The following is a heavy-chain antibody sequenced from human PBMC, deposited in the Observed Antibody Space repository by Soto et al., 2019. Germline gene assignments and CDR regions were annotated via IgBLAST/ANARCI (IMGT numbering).Heavy chain of an antibody. CDR2: INRSGST. J-gene: IGHJ5*02. Sequence: PSETLSLTCAVYGGSFPGYYWSWIRQPPGKGLEWIGEINRSGSTNYNSSLKSRVTISVDTSKNQFSLKLSSVTAADTAVYYRARRTVGASPNWFDPWGQGTLVTVSS. V-gene: IGHV4-34*01. CDR1: GGSFPGYY. D-gene: IGHD1-26*01. CDR3: ARRTVGASPNWFDP.